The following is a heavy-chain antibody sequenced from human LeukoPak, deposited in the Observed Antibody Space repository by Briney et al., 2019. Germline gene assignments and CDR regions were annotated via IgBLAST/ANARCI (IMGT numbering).Heavy chain of an antibody. V-gene: IGHV3-74*03. CDR2: VSSDGSST. CDR1: GFTFSSHW. CDR3: ARGGSPPEALGDAFDI. D-gene: IGHD1-26*01. Sequence: GGSLRLSCVVSGFTFSSHWMHWVRRAPGKGLVWVSRVSSDGSSTMYADSVQGRFTIFRDNAKNTLYLQMNSLRAGDTAVYYCARGGSPPEALGDAFDIWGQGTMVTVSS. J-gene: IGHJ3*02.